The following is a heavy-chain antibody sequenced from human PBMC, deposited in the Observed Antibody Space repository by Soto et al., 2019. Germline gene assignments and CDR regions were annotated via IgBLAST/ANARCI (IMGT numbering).Heavy chain of an antibody. CDR3: ARGYRQTGYSSSWVADY. CDR1: GGSINSGGYS. D-gene: IGHD6-13*01. CDR2: IFDSGST. V-gene: IGHV4-31*03. J-gene: IGHJ4*02. Sequence: QVQLQESGPGLVTPSQTLSLICTVSGGSINSGGYSWNWIRQHPGKGLAWIGSIFDSGSTYYNPFLRSRGTISADTSENKSSRNLSAVTAADTAAYFCARGYRQTGYSSSWVADYWGQGTLGNVSS.